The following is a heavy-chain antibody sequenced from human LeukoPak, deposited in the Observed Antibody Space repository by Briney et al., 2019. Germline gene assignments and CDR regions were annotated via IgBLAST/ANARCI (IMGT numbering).Heavy chain of an antibody. Sequence: SETLSLTCTVSGDSVTNSNYFWGWIRQPPGQGXXXXXXXFYNGNTHYNPSLKSRVIISTDTSKNQFSLTLTAVTASDTAIYYCARRSPLVVVTAAHYYDYWGQGTLVTVSS. V-gene: IGHV4-39*01. CDR3: ARRSPLVVVTAAHYYDY. D-gene: IGHD2-21*02. J-gene: IGHJ4*02. CDR1: GDSVTNSNYF. CDR2: XFYNGNT.